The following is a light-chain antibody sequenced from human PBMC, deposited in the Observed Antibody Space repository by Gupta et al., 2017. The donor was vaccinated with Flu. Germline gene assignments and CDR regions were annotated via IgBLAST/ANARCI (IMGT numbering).Light chain of an antibody. CDR1: QSVGTY. J-gene: IGKJ2*01. Sequence: VLTQSAATLSLSPGERASLSYRVRQSVGTYLAWYQQKSGETPRLLVYDASNRAAGIPARFFGSGSGTDFTLTISSLEPEDFAVDYCRMRSNWSPYTFGQGTRLEI. CDR2: DAS. CDR3: RMRSNWSPYT. V-gene: IGKV3-11*01.